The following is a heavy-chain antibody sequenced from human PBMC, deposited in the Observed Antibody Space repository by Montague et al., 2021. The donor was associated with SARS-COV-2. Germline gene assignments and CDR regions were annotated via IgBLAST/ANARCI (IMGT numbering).Heavy chain of an antibody. J-gene: IGHJ4*02. D-gene: IGHD6-19*01. V-gene: IGHV6-1*01. CDR3: ALAVAGRGGYDY. Sequence: EYAVXLKSRITTNPDTSKNQFSLQVKSMTPEDTAVYYCALAVAGRGGYDYWGQGTLVTVSS.